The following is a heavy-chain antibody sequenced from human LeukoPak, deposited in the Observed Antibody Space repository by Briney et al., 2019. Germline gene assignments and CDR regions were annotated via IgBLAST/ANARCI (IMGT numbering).Heavy chain of an antibody. CDR1: GGSISSSY. J-gene: IGHJ4*02. Sequence: SETLSLTCTVSGGSISSSYWSWIRQPPGKGLEWVGYIYYSGSTNNNPPLKSRVTIAVATSKNQFSMKLSSVTAADTAVYYCARTPTIAAEVSYYFDYWGQGTLVTVSS. D-gene: IGHD6-13*01. CDR2: IYYSGST. CDR3: ARTPTIAAEVSYYFDY. V-gene: IGHV4-59*01.